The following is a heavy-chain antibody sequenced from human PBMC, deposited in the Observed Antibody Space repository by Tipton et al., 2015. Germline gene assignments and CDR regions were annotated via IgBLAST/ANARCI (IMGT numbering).Heavy chain of an antibody. D-gene: IGHD3-9*01. CDR2: IHYSGNS. Sequence: TLSLTCTVSGVSVNSYYWGWIRQPPGKGLEYIGYIHYSGNSNYNPSLKSRISMSVDTSKNQISLKMTSVTAADTAFYYCAYQDYDSLTRDYQTVDYWGQGTLVTVSS. CDR1: GVSVNSYY. CDR3: AYQDYDSLTRDYQTVDY. J-gene: IGHJ4*02. V-gene: IGHV4-59*02.